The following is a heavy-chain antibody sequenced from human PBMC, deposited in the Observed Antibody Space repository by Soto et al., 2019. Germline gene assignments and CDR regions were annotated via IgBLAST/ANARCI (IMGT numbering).Heavy chain of an antibody. CDR2: ISYDGSNK. Sequence: AGGSLRLSCAASGFTFSSYGMHWVRQAPGKGLEWVAVISYDGSNKYYADSVKGRFTISRDNSKNTLYLQMNSLRAEDTAVYYCAKDSTEMATMVDYWGQGTLV. D-gene: IGHD5-12*01. J-gene: IGHJ4*02. CDR3: AKDSTEMATMVDY. V-gene: IGHV3-30*18. CDR1: GFTFSSYG.